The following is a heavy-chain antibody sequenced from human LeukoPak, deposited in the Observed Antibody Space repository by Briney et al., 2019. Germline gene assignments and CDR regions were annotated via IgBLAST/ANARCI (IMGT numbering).Heavy chain of an antibody. CDR3: ARGGPSSKFFDY. V-gene: IGHV4-59*01. Sequence: SETLSLTCSISDGSISSYYWSWIRQPPGKGLEWIGYIYYSGSTNYNPSLKSRVTISVDTSKNQFSLKLSSVTAADTAVYYCARGGPSSKFFDYWGQGALVTVSS. D-gene: IGHD2-2*01. CDR1: DGSISSYY. J-gene: IGHJ4*02. CDR2: IYYSGST.